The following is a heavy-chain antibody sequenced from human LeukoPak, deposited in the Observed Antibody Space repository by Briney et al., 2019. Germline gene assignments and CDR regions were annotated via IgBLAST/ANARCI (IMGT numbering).Heavy chain of an antibody. CDR3: ASLKSGDFWSGFHY. J-gene: IGHJ4*02. Sequence: SVKVSCKASGGTFSSYAISWVRQAPGQGLEWMGGIIPIFGTANYAQKVQGRVTITADESTSTAYMELSSLRSEDTAVYYCASLKSGDFWSGFHYWGQGTLVTVSS. V-gene: IGHV1-69*01. CDR2: IIPIFGTA. D-gene: IGHD3-3*01. CDR1: GGTFSSYA.